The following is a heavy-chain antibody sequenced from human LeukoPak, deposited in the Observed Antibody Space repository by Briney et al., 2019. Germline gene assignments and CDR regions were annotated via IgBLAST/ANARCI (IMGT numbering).Heavy chain of an antibody. D-gene: IGHD3-10*01. CDR3: ARVALLWFGEFETFDY. CDR2: INPSGGST. J-gene: IGHJ4*02. Sequence: ASVKVSCKASGYTFTSHNMHWVRQAPGQGLEWMGIINPSGGSTTYAQKFQGRVTMTRDTSTRTVYMELSSLRSEDTAVYYCARVALLWFGEFETFDYWGQGTLVTVSS. CDR1: GYTFTSHN. V-gene: IGHV1-46*01.